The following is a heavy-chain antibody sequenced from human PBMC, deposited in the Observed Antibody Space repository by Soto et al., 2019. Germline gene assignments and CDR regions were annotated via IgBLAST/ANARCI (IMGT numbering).Heavy chain of an antibody. CDR2: IYYSGST. J-gene: IGHJ6*03. V-gene: IGHV4-31*03. CDR3: AESPGGGGDYYYYMDV. D-gene: IGHD2-15*01. Sequence: SETLSLTCTVSGGSISSGGYYWSWIRQHPGKGLEWIGYIYYSGSTYYNPSLKSRVTISVDTSKNQFSLKLSSVTAADTAVYYCAESPGGGGDYYYYMDVWGKGTTVTVSS. CDR1: GGSISSGGYY.